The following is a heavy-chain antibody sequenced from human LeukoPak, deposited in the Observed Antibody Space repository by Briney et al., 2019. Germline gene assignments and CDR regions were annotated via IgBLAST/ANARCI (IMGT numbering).Heavy chain of an antibody. CDR1: GGSISSYY. J-gene: IGHJ6*03. D-gene: IGHD2-2*01. Sequence: SETLSLTCTVSGGSISSYYWSWIRQPAGKGLEWIGRIYTSGSTNYNPSLKSRVTMSVDTSKNQFSLKLSSVTAADTAVYYCARVVVPAKDYYYMDVWGKGTTVTVSS. CDR3: ARVVVPAKDYYYMDV. CDR2: IYTSGST. V-gene: IGHV4-4*07.